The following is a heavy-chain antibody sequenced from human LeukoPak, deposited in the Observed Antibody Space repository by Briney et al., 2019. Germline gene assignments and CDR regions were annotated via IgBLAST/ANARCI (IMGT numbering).Heavy chain of an antibody. CDR1: GYSFTSYW. CDR2: IYPVDSGT. CDR3: VRHVTGGVDY. J-gene: IGHJ4*02. D-gene: IGHD2-8*02. Sequence: AGESLKISCKGSGYSFTSYWIGWVRQMPGKGLEWVGIIYPVDSGTRYSPSFQGQVTISADKSISAAYLQWSSLKASDTAMYYCVRHVTGGVDYWGQGTLVTVSS. V-gene: IGHV5-51*01.